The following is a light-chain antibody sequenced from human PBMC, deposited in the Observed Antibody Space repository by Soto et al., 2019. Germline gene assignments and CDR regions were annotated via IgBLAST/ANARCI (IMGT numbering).Light chain of an antibody. J-gene: IGKJ1*01. CDR3: QQYNNWPRT. Sequence: DIVMTQSPATLSVSPGERATLSCRASQSVSIFLAWYQQKPGQAPRLLIHGATTRATGIPARFSGSGSGTEFTLTISSLQSEDFAVYYCQQYNNWPRTFGQGTKVDIK. CDR2: GAT. CDR1: QSVSIF. V-gene: IGKV3-15*01.